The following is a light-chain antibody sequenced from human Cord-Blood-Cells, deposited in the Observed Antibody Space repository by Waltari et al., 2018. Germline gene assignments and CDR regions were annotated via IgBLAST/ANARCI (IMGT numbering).Light chain of an antibody. V-gene: IGLV2-23*01. CDR3: CSYAVVALWV. CDR1: SSDVGSYNL. J-gene: IGLJ3*02. CDR2: EGS. Sequence: QSALTQPASVSGSPGQSITISCTGTSSDVGSYNLVSWYQQHPGKAPKLMIYEGSKRPSGVSNRFSGSKSGNTASLTISGLQAEDEADYYCCSYAVVALWVFGGGTKLTVL.